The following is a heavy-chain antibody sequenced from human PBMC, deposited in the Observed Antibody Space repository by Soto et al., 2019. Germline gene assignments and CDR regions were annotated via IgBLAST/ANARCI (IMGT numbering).Heavy chain of an antibody. CDR2: IYYSGNT. V-gene: IGHV4-31*02. Sequence: QVRLQEWGTGLVQPSQTLSLKCSVSGGSITTGGRYWSWIRQLPGKGLEWIGAIYYSGNTYYNASLKSRVTISVEAAKNQFSLKLSSVTAADTAVYYCAQALVFTGGDGFDIWGQGRLVTVSS. D-gene: IGHD1-1*01. J-gene: IGHJ3*02. CDR3: AQALVFTGGDGFDI. CDR1: GGSITTGGRY.